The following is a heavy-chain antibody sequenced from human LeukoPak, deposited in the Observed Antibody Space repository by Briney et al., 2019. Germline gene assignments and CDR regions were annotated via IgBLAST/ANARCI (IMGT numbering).Heavy chain of an antibody. CDR2: INHSGST. Sequence: SETLSLTCAVYGGSFSGYYWSWIRQPPGKGLEWIGEINHSGSTNYNPSLKSRVTISVDTSKNQFSLKLSSVTAADTAVYYCARGEPPVTTWGQGTLVTVSS. CDR3: ARGEPPVTT. CDR1: GGSFSGYY. D-gene: IGHD4-17*01. V-gene: IGHV4-34*01. J-gene: IGHJ4*02.